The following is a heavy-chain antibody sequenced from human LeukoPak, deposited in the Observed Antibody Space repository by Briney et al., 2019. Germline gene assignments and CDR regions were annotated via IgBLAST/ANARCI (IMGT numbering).Heavy chain of an antibody. CDR3: ASLTTRYYFVDV. CDR1: GAYISSYY. CDR2: IHYGGTT. D-gene: IGHD4-11*01. J-gene: IGHJ6*03. Sequence: SETLSLTCTVSGAYISSYYWTWIRQSPGKGLEWIGYIHYGGTTNYSPSLKSRVIMSVDTAKNQFSLKMSSVTAADTAVYYCASLTTRYYFVDVWGKGATVTVSS. V-gene: IGHV4-59*01.